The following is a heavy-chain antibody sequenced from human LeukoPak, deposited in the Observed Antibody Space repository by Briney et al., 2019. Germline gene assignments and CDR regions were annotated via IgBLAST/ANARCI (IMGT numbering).Heavy chain of an antibody. J-gene: IGHJ4*02. Sequence: PSETLSLTCAVYGGSFSGYYWSWIRQPPGKGLEWIGEINHSGSTNYNPSLKSRVTISVDTSKNQFSLKLSSVTAADTAVYYCARVRELELDYWGQGTLVTVSS. V-gene: IGHV4-34*01. CDR1: GGSFSGYY. CDR2: INHSGST. D-gene: IGHD1-7*01. CDR3: ARVRELELDY.